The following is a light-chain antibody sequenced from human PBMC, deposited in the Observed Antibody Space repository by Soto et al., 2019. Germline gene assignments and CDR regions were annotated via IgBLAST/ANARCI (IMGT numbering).Light chain of an antibody. V-gene: IGKV3-20*01. CDR2: GKS. J-gene: IGKJ2*01. CDR1: QYLSTSY. CDR3: QQYAGLPKT. Sequence: EIVLTQSPAALSLSLGERATLSCRASQYLSTSYLAWYQQKPGQAPRLLIYGKSRRATGIPDRFSGSGSGTDFTLTIARLEHEDFAVYYCQQYAGLPKTCGLGIKLEIK.